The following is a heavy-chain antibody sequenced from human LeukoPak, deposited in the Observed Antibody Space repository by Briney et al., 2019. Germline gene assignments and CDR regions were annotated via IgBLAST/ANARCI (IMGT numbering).Heavy chain of an antibody. CDR3: ARDPRALITVAGNWFDP. V-gene: IGHV3-30*19. CDR2: ISYDGSNK. Sequence: GGSLRLSCSASDFTFSDYGMHWVRQAPGKGLERVAVISYDGSNKYYADSVKGRFTISRDNSKNTLYLQMNSLRAEDTAVYYCARDPRALITVAGNWFDPWGQGTLVTVSS. J-gene: IGHJ5*02. CDR1: DFTFSDYG. D-gene: IGHD6-19*01.